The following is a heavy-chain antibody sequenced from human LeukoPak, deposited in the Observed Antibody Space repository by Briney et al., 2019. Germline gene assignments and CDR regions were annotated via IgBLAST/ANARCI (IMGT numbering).Heavy chain of an antibody. J-gene: IGHJ4*02. CDR1: GFTVSSNY. V-gene: IGHV3-53*01. Sequence: GGSLRLSCAASGFTVSSNYMSWVRQAPGKGLEWVSVIYSGGSTYYADSVKGRFTISRDNSKNTLYLQMNSLRAEDTAVYYCAKDQGVVGATPLFDYWGQGTLVTVSS. CDR2: IYSGGST. D-gene: IGHD1-26*01. CDR3: AKDQGVVGATPLFDY.